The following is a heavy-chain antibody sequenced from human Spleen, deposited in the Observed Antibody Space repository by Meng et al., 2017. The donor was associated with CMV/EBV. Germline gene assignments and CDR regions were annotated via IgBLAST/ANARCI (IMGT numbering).Heavy chain of an antibody. CDR2: IYTSGST. V-gene: IGHV4-61*02. CDR1: GGSISSGSYY. Sequence: QGQLQGSGPGLVKPSQTLSLTCTVSGGSISSGSYYWSWIRQPAGKGLEWIGRIYTSGSTNYNPSLKSRVTISVDTSKNQFSLKLSSVTAADTAGYYCARVLSGPFDYWGQGTLVTVSS. J-gene: IGHJ4*02. CDR3: ARVLSGPFDY. D-gene: IGHD3-10*01.